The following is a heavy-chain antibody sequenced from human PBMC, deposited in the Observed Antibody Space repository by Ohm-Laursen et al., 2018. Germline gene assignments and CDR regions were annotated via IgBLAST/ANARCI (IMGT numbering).Heavy chain of an antibody. V-gene: IGHV3-7*01. J-gene: IGHJ6*02. CDR2: IKQDGSEK. CDR1: GFTFNSYE. CDR3: ARVEARMVRGIIPRYYYYGMDV. Sequence: SLRLSCAASGFTFNSYEMNWVRQAPGKGLEWVANIKQDGSEKYYVDSVKGRFTISRDNAKNSLYLQMSNLRAEDTAVYYCARVEARMVRGIIPRYYYYGMDVWGQGTTVAVSS. D-gene: IGHD3-10*01.